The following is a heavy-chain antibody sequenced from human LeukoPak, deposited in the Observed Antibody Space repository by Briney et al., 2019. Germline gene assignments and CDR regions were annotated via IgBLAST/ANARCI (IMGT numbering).Heavy chain of an antibody. D-gene: IGHD3-22*01. CDR3: ARAGGDSSGYYLIDY. CDR2: IYHSGST. Sequence: PSETLSLTCAVSGGSISSSNWWSWVRQPPGKGLEWIGEIYHSGSTNYNPSLKSRVTISVDKSKNQFSLKLSSVTAADTAVYYCARAGGDSSGYYLIDYWGQGTLVTVSS. J-gene: IGHJ4*02. V-gene: IGHV4-4*02. CDR1: GGSISSSNW.